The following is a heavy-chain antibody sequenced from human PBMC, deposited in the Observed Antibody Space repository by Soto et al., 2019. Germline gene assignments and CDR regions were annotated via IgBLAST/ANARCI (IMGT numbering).Heavy chain of an antibody. D-gene: IGHD3-3*01. CDR2: ISGSGGSA. CDR3: AKATYYEFRSGSGPFAY. Sequence: LSLPYPARESTVNGNSVGRGGQAPGKRLEWVSGISGSGGSAYYADSVKGRFTISRDNSKNTVYLQMHSLRAEDTAVYYCAKATYYEFRSGSGPFAYWGQRTSVPVSS. V-gene: IGHV3-23*01. CDR1: ESTVNGNS. J-gene: IGHJ4*02.